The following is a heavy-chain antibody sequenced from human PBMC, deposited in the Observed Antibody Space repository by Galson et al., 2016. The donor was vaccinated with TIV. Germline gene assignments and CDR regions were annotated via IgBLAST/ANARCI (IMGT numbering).Heavy chain of an antibody. CDR1: GFNLNNYA. CDR2: ISDGGNT. Sequence: SLRLSCAGSGFNLNNYAMSWVRQAPGKGLEWVSLISDGGNTYYPDSVKGRFTISRDNSKNTLYLQMNGLRAEDTAVYYCARDRVVDATYYYYYYGMDVWGQGTAVTVSS. CDR3: ARDRVVDATYYYYYYGMDV. J-gene: IGHJ6*02. D-gene: IGHD1-26*01. V-gene: IGHV3-66*02.